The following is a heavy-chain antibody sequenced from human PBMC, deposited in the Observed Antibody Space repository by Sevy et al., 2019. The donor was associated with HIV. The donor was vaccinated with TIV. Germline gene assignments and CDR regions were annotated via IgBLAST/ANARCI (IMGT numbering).Heavy chain of an antibody. V-gene: IGHV3-9*01. Sequence: GGSLRLSCAASGFTFDDYAMHWVRQGPGKGLEWVSGISWRGFGIGYADSVKGRFTISRDNAKNSLYLQMNSLRPEDTALYYCVKDKSAAASRGAFDYRGQGTLVTVSS. J-gene: IGHJ4*02. CDR1: GFTFDDYA. CDR2: ISWRGFGI. D-gene: IGHD6-13*01. CDR3: VKDKSAAASRGAFDY.